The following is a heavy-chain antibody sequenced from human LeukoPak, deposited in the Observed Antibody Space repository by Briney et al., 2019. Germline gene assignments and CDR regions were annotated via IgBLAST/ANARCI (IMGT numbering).Heavy chain of an antibody. Sequence: SETLSLTCTVSGGSISSGDYYWSWIRQAPGKGLEWIGYIHYSGSTYYNPSLKSRVTMSVDMSKNQFSLSLSSVTAADTAVYYCAIEKSETYYENFDYWGQGTLVTVSS. J-gene: IGHJ4*02. CDR1: GGSISSGDYY. D-gene: IGHD3-10*01. V-gene: IGHV4-30-4*01. CDR2: IHYSGST. CDR3: AIEKSETYYENFDY.